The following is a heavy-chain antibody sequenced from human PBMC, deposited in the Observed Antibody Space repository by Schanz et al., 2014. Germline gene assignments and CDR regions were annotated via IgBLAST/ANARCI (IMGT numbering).Heavy chain of an antibody. CDR1: RFTVTNAW. CDR3: VRVSFADPRLYRGMDRDIDY. D-gene: IGHD5-18*01. CDR2: ISTSGTYM. J-gene: IGHJ4*02. V-gene: IGHV3-21*01. Sequence: EVQLLESGGGLVQPGGSLTLSCAASRFTVTNAWMSWVRQAPGRGLEWVSSISTSGTYMYIADSLKCRLTISRDDAKKSMYLQMNNLRAEDTAVYYCVRVSFADPRLYRGMDRDIDYWGQGTLVTVSS.